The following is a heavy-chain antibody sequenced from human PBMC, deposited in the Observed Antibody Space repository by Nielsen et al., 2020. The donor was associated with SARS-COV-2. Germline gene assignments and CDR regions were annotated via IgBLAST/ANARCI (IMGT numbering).Heavy chain of an antibody. Sequence: GGSLRLSCTPFGLTVTDAWMGWVRRAPGRGLEWIGRIKSKTDGGTTDYAAPIRDRVFVSRDESTNTVFLQMSSLMAEDTAVYYCTTDRGVALRPLFDSWGHETLVTVSS. D-gene: IGHD3-3*01. J-gene: IGHJ4*01. CDR1: GLTVTDAW. V-gene: IGHV3-15*01. CDR2: IKSKTDGGTT. CDR3: TTDRGVALRPLFDS.